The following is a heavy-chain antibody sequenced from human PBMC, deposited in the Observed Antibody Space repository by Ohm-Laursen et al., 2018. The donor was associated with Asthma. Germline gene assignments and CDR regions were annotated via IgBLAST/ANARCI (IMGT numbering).Heavy chain of an antibody. J-gene: IGHJ4*02. D-gene: IGHD1-20*01. CDR3: ARGGLYNWNDEGY. V-gene: IGHV3-21*01. CDR2: ISSSSSYT. CDR1: GFTFSSYS. Sequence: GSLRLSCTASGFTFSSYSMNWVRQAPGKGLEWVSSISSSSSYTNYVDSVKGRFTISRDNAKNSLYLQMNSLRAEDTAVYYCARGGLYNWNDEGYWGRGTLVTVSS.